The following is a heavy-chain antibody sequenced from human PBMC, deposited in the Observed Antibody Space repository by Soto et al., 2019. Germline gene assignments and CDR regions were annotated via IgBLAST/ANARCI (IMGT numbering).Heavy chain of an antibody. D-gene: IGHD1-26*01. V-gene: IGHV3-33*01. J-gene: IGHJ4*02. CDR2: IRNDGSNI. Sequence: QVHLMESGGGVVQPGRSLRLSCAASGFTFSGFGMHWVRQAPGKGLEWVAIIRNDGSNIYYGDAVKGRFTIARENSKDTIYLQMNSLRPDDTAVYYCVRDGVGSTVYFGYFDFWGQRPLVTVS. CDR3: VRDGVGSTVYFGYFDF. CDR1: GFTFSGFG.